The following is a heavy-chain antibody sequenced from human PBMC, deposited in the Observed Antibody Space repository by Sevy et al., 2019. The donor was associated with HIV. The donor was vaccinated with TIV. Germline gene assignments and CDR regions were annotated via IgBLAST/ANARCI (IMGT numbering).Heavy chain of an antibody. Sequence: GGSLRLSCAASGFTFSSYSMNWVRQAPGKGLEWVSSISSSSSYIYYADSVKGRFTISRDNAKNSLYLQMNSLRAEDTAVYYCARALSYCSSTSCYMPPDYYYGMDVWGQGTTVTVSS. J-gene: IGHJ6*02. CDR2: ISSSSSYI. D-gene: IGHD2-2*02. V-gene: IGHV3-21*04. CDR1: GFTFSSYS. CDR3: ARALSYCSSTSCYMPPDYYYGMDV.